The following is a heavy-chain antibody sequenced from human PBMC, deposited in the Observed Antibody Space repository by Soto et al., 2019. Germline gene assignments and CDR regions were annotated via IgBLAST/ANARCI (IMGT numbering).Heavy chain of an antibody. J-gene: IGHJ1*01. Sequence: QVQLVQSGTEVQKPGSSVKVSCKTSGGTFSSYAISWVRQAPGQGLEWMGGIIPIFGTTNYAQKFQGRVTITADESTSAVYMELRSLKFEDTAVYYCARGYMSSWLSRGSWGQGTLVIVSS. CDR3: ARGYMSSWLSRGS. V-gene: IGHV1-69*01. CDR2: IIPIFGTT. D-gene: IGHD2-2*01. CDR1: GGTFSSYA.